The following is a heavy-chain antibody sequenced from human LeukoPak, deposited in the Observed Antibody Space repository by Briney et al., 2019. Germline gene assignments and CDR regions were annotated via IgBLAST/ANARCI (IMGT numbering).Heavy chain of an antibody. Sequence: WGSLRLSCAASGFTFSSYGMHWVRQAPGKGLEWVAVISYDGSNKYYADSVKGRFTISRDNSKNTLYLQMNSLRAEDTAVYYRAKMSSRFIDYVWGSYRVDFDYWGQGTLVTVSS. V-gene: IGHV3-30*18. CDR2: ISYDGSNK. CDR1: GFTFSSYG. D-gene: IGHD3-16*02. J-gene: IGHJ4*02. CDR3: AKMSSRFIDYVWGSYRVDFDY.